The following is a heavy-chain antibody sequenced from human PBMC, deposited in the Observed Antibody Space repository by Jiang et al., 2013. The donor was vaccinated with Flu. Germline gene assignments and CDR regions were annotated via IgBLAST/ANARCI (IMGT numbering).Heavy chain of an antibody. CDR2: DT. Sequence: DTRYSPSFQGQVTISADKSISTAYLQWSSLKASDTAMYYCARHSSTYYYDSSEYWFDPWGQGTLVTVSS. CDR3: ARHSSTYYYDSSEYWFDP. D-gene: IGHD3-22*01. J-gene: IGHJ5*02. V-gene: IGHV5-51*01.